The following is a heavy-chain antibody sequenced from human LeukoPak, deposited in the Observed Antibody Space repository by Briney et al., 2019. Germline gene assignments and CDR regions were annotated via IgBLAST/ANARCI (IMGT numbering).Heavy chain of an antibody. J-gene: IGHJ4*02. Sequence: PGGSLRLSCAASGFTFSSYAMSWVRQAPGKGLEWVSAISGSGGSTYHADSVKGRFTISRDNSKNTLYLQMNSLRAEDTAVYYCAKDPLLKGVGYYFDYWGQGTLVTVSS. CDR1: GFTFSSYA. V-gene: IGHV3-23*01. CDR2: ISGSGGST. D-gene: IGHD3-3*01. CDR3: AKDPLLKGVGYYFDY.